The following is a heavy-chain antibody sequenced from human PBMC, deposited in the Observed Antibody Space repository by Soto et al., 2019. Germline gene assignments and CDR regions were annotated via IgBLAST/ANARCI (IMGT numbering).Heavy chain of an antibody. CDR1: GFTFSSYA. D-gene: IGHD6-19*01. CDR2: ISGSGGST. CDR3: SRRTIGWYFDY. J-gene: IGHJ4*02. Sequence: AASGFTFSSYAMSWVRQAPGKGLEWVSVISGSGGSTYYADSVKGRFTISRDNSKNTLYLQMNSLIAEDTTVYYCSRRTIGWYFDYWGQGTLVTVSS. V-gene: IGHV3-23*01.